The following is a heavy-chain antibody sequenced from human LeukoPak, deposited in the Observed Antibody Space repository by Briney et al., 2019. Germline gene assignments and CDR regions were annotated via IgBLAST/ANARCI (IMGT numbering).Heavy chain of an antibody. J-gene: IGHJ4*02. D-gene: IGHD3-22*01. CDR2: IYHSGST. Sequence: SETLSLTCAVSGGSISSGGYSWSWIRQPPGKGLEWIGYIYHSGSTYYNPSLKSRVTISVDRSKNQFSLKLSSVTAADTAVYYCARGAWYYDSSGYPDYWGQGTLVTVSS. CDR1: GGSISSGGYS. V-gene: IGHV4-30-2*01. CDR3: ARGAWYYDSSGYPDY.